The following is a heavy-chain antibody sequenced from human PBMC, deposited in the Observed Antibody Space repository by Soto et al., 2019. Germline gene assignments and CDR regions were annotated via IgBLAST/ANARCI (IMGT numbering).Heavy chain of an antibody. Sequence: QVQLQESGPGLVKPSETLSLTCTVSGGSVSSGSYYWSWIRQPPGKGLEWIGYIYYSGSTNYNPSLKSRVTKSIDTSKNQFSLKLSSVTAADTAVYYCARDCRGSLRPYYYYYGMDVWGQGTTVTVSS. V-gene: IGHV4-61*01. CDR2: IYYSGST. D-gene: IGHD3-16*01. J-gene: IGHJ6*02. CDR1: GGSVSSGSYY. CDR3: ARDCRGSLRPYYYYYGMDV.